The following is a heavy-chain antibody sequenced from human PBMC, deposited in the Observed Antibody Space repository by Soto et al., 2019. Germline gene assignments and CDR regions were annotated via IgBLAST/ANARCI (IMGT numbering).Heavy chain of an antibody. CDR1: GFTLSDYY. D-gene: IGHD6-19*01. V-gene: IGHV3-11*01. CDR2: ISSSGRSI. Sequence: GSLRLSCAASGFTLSDYYMIWIRQATGKGLEWAAYISSSGRSINYADSVKGRFTISRDSAQNSLFLQMDSLRADDTAVYYCARRGSTGWYETYFDYWGQGILLTVSS. J-gene: IGHJ4*02. CDR3: ARRGSTGWYETYFDY.